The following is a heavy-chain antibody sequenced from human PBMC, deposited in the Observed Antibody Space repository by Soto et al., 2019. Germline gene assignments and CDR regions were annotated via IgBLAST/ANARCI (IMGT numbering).Heavy chain of an antibody. J-gene: IGHJ5*02. CDR2: IYHDGRS. CDR3: ARLVTASAVSWFDP. D-gene: IGHD2-21*02. Sequence: SETLSPTCAVSSGSISSRGDAWSWIRQPPGGGLEWIGYIYHDGRSYYNPSLKSRGSMSVDRSENRFSLKLNSVTAADTAVYYCARLVTASAVSWFDPWGRGTRVPVSS. V-gene: IGHV4-30-2*01. CDR1: SGSISSRGDA.